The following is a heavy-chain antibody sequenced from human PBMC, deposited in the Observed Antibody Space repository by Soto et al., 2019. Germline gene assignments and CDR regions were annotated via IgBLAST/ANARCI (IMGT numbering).Heavy chain of an antibody. D-gene: IGHD6-19*01. J-gene: IGHJ3*02. Sequence: SQTLSLTCVISGDSVSSNSAAWNWIRQSPSRGLEWLGRTYYRSKWYNDYAVSVKSRITINPDTSKNQFSLQLNSVTPEDTAVYYCARDSTTIAVAGDGAFDIWGQGTMVTVS. CDR3: ARDSTTIAVAGDGAFDI. CDR1: GDSVSSNSAA. V-gene: IGHV6-1*01. CDR2: TYYRSKWYN.